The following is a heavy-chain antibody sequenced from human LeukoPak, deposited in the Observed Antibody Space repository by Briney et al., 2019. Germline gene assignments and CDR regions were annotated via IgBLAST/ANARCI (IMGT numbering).Heavy chain of an antibody. CDR2: INWSGGST. D-gene: IGHD3-10*01. CDR1: GFAFDEHG. J-gene: IGHJ4*02. Sequence: GGSLRLSCTASGFAFDEHGMSWVRQVPGKGLEWVSGINWSGGSTGYADPLRGRFTISRDNAKNSLYLQMDSLRAEDTALYYCARAPIISPFYFDYWGQGTLVTVSS. V-gene: IGHV3-20*04. CDR3: ARAPIISPFYFDY.